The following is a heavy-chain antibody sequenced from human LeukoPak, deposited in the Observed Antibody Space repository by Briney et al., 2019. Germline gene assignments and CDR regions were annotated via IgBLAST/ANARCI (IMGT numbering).Heavy chain of an antibody. CDR2: IYHSGST. J-gene: IGHJ4*02. V-gene: IGHV4-4*02. CDR3: ASVHYYDSSGYS. Sequence: SGTLSLTCAVSGGSISSSNWWSWVRQPPGKGLEWIGEIYHSGSTNYNPSLKSRVTISVDKSKNQFTLKLSSVTAADTAVYYCASVHYYDSSGYSWGQGTLVTVSS. D-gene: IGHD3-22*01. CDR1: GGSISSSNW.